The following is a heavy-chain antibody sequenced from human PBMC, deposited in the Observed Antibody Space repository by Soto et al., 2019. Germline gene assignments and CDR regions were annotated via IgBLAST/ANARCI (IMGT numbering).Heavy chain of an antibody. D-gene: IGHD6-19*01. CDR3: TPTVGIAVAGTAR. CDR2: IKSKTDGGTT. Sequence: EVQLVESGGGLVKPGGSLRLSCAASGFTFSNAWMSWVRQAPGKGLEWVGRIKSKTDGGTTDYAAPVKGRFTISRDDSKNTLYLQMHSLKTEDTAVYYCTPTVGIAVAGTARWGQGTLVTVSS. V-gene: IGHV3-15*01. J-gene: IGHJ4*02. CDR1: GFTFSNAW.